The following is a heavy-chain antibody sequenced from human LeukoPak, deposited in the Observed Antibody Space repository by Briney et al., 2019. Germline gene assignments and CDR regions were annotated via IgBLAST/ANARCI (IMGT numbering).Heavy chain of an antibody. V-gene: IGHV3-74*01. Sequence: GGSLRLSCAASGNYWMHWVRQAPGKGLVWVSHINSDGSWTSYADSVKGRFTISKDNAKNTVYLQMNNLRAEDTAVYYCVSFYETYWGRGTLVTVSS. CDR2: INSDGSWT. D-gene: IGHD2-2*01. CDR1: GNYW. CDR3: VSFYETY. J-gene: IGHJ4*02.